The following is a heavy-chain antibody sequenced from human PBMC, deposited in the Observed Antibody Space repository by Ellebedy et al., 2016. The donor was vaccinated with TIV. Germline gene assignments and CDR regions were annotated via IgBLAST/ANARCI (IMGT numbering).Heavy chain of an antibody. Sequence: PGGSLRLSCAASGFTFDDYAMHWVRQAPGKGLEWVSGISWNSGSIGYADSVKGRFTISRDNAKHSLYLQMNSLRTEDMALYYCAKGGFSGLDITMVLDYFDYWGQGTLVTVSS. CDR2: ISWNSGSI. D-gene: IGHD3-10*01. V-gene: IGHV3-9*03. J-gene: IGHJ4*02. CDR3: AKGGFSGLDITMVLDYFDY. CDR1: GFTFDDYA.